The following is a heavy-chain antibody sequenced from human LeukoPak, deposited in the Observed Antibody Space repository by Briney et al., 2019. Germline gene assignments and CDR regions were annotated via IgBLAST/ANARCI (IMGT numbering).Heavy chain of an antibody. Sequence: SETLSLTCTVSGDSSSSSSYYWGRIRQPPGKGLEWIGSIFYSGSTYYNPSLKSRVTISVETSQNQFSLKLSSVTAADTAVYYCARGGGYSSSWSYWGQGTLVTVSS. J-gene: IGHJ4*02. CDR3: ARGGGYSSSWSY. D-gene: IGHD6-13*01. CDR2: IFYSGST. CDR1: GDSSSSSSYY. V-gene: IGHV4-39*07.